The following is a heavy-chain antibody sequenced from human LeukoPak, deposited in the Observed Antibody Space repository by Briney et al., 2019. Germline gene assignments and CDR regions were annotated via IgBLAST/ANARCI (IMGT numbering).Heavy chain of an antibody. V-gene: IGHV1-2*02. CDR1: GYTFTRYY. Sequence: ASVTVSCKASGYTFTRYYMHWVRQAPGQGREWMGWINPKSGGTNYAQKFQGSVTMTRDTSISTAYMELSRLRSDDTAVYYCATTVYSSCWYYFDYWGQGTLVTVSS. J-gene: IGHJ4*02. CDR3: ATTVYSSCWYYFDY. D-gene: IGHD6-19*01. CDR2: INPKSGGT.